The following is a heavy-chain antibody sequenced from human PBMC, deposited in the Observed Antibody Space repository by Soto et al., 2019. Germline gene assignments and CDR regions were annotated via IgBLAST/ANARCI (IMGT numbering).Heavy chain of an antibody. CDR2: VSSSGNT. V-gene: IGHV4-4*07. J-gene: IGHJ6*02. D-gene: IGHD3-9*01. CDR3: ARADYEILTGSYAMDV. Sequence: SDTLSLTCTVSGDSLGNYYWFWIRQPVGKGLEWIGRVSSSGNTNANPTLNSRATMSIDTSKNQFSLRLCSVTAADTAVYYCARADYEILTGSYAMDVWGQGTTVTVS. CDR1: GDSLGNYY.